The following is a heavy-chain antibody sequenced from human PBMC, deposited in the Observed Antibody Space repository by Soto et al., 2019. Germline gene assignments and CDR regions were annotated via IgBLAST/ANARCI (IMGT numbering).Heavy chain of an antibody. CDR2: IYYSGST. CDR1: GGSISSGGYY. CDR3: GRDVYGMDV. V-gene: IGHV4-31*01. Sequence: QVQLQESGPGLVKPSQTLSLTCTVSGGSISSGGYYWSWIRQHPGKGLEWIGYIYYSGSTYYNQFLKGLVTISVDTSKNQFALMLSSVTAADTAVYYCGRDVYGMDVWGQGSTVTVSS. J-gene: IGHJ6*02.